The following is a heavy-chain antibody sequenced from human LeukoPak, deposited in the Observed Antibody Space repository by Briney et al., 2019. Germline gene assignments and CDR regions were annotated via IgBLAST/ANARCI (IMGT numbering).Heavy chain of an antibody. J-gene: IGHJ4*02. CDR2: ISDTSSTI. CDR1: GFIFSTYN. D-gene: IGHD5-18*01. Sequence: PGGSLRLSCAASGFIFSTYNMNWVRQAPGKGLEWVSYISDTSSTIYYADSVKGRFTISRVNVENSLYLQMNSLRAEDTAVYYCAREGHYSYGPDYWGQGTLVTVSS. V-gene: IGHV3-48*01. CDR3: AREGHYSYGPDY.